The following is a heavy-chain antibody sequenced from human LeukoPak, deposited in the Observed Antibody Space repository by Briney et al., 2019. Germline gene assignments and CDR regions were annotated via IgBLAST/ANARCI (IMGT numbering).Heavy chain of an antibody. CDR3: ANHLLPRTVPSGYSSGWSELSEN. CDR2: VDPKDGEP. Sequence: ASVKISCKISGHTFTDYNIHWVRQAPGKGLEWMGLVDPKDGEPIYAEKFQARVTMAADTSTETVYLEVSSLRSEDTAVYYCANHLLPRTVPSGYSSGWSELSENWGQGTLVTVSS. V-gene: IGHV1-69-2*01. CDR1: GHTFTDYN. D-gene: IGHD6-19*01. J-gene: IGHJ1*01.